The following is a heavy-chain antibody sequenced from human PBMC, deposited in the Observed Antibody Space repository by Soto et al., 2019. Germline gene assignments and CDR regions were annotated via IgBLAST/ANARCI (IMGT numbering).Heavy chain of an antibody. D-gene: IGHD5-18*01. V-gene: IGHV2-5*02. CDR1: GFSLSTSGVG. CDR2: IYWDDDK. CDR3: AHRGGYSYGFHFDY. J-gene: IGHJ4*02. Sequence: QITLKESGPTLVNPTQTLTLTCTFSGFSLSTSGVGVGWIRQPPGKALEWLSLIYWDDDKRYSPSLTSRLTITKDTSKNQVVLTMTNMDPVDTATYYCAHRGGYSYGFHFDYWGQGTLVTVSS.